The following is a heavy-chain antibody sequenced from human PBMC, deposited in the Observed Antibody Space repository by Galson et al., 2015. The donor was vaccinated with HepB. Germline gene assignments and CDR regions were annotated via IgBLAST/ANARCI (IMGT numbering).Heavy chain of an antibody. CDR2: IIPISTSA. V-gene: IGHV1-69*13. CDR1: GDTFSNFG. D-gene: IGHD6-19*01. Sequence: SVKVSCKASGDTFSNFGFSWVRQAPGQGLERMGGIIPISTSAKYTQKFQGRVIITADESTSTVHMELSSLRSEDTAVYFCTRGGDSSGRRWSGYGMDVWGQGTPVTVFS. J-gene: IGHJ6*02. CDR3: TRGGDSSGRRWSGYGMDV.